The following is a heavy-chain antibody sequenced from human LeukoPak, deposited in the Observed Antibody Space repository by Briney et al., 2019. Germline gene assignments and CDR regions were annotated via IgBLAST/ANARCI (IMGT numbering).Heavy chain of an antibody. Sequence: SETLSLTCTVYGGSISSYYWSWIRQPPGKGLEWIGYICYSGSTNYNPSLKSQVTISVDTSKNQFSLKLSSVTAADTAVYYCARSPTRIMVRGVIITGWFDPWGQGTLVTVSS. CDR3: ARSPTRIMVRGVIITGWFDP. J-gene: IGHJ5*02. V-gene: IGHV4-59*01. D-gene: IGHD3-10*01. CDR2: ICYSGST. CDR1: GGSISSYY.